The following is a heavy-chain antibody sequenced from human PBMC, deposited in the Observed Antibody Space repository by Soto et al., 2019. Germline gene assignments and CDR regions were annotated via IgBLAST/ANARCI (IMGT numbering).Heavy chain of an antibody. Sequence: QVQLVQSGAEVKKPGSSVKVFCKASGGTFSSYAISWVRQAPGQGLEWMGGIIPIFGTANYAQKFQGRVTITADESTSTAYMELSSLRSEDTAVYYCARESDYGDPTYYYYGMDVWGQGTTVTVSS. CDR2: IIPIFGTA. CDR3: ARESDYGDPTYYYYGMDV. J-gene: IGHJ6*02. D-gene: IGHD4-17*01. V-gene: IGHV1-69*01. CDR1: GGTFSSYA.